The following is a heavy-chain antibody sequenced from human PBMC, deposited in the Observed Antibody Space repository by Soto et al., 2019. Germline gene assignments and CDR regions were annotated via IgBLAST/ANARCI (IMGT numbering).Heavy chain of an antibody. CDR3: TTAPISRELLPGGPFRYYYYGMDV. V-gene: IGHV3-15*07. D-gene: IGHD1-26*01. Sequence: GGSLRLSCAASGFTFSNAWMNWVRQAPGKGLEWVGRIKSKTDGGTTDYAAPVKGRFTISRDDSKNTLYLQMNSLKTEDTAVYYCTTAPISRELLPGGPFRYYYYGMDVWGQGTTVTVSS. J-gene: IGHJ6*02. CDR1: GFTFSNAW. CDR2: IKSKTDGGTT.